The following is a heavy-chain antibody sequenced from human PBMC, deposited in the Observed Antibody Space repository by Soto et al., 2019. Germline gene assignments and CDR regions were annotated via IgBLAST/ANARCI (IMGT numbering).Heavy chain of an antibody. V-gene: IGHV3-21*04. CDR3: AKRAYCGGDCHVDY. CDR1: GLTFSSFS. CDR2: ILNSSGSD. J-gene: IGHJ4*02. D-gene: IGHD2-21*02. Sequence: GGSLRLSCAASGLTFSSFSFNWVRQAPGKGLEWVSVILNSSGSDYYADSVKGRFTISRDNSKNSLYLQMNSLRAEDTAVYYCAKRAYCGGDCHVDYWGQGTLVTVSS.